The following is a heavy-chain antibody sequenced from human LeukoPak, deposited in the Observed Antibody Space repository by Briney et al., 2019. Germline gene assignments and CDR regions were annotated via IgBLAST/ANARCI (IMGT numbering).Heavy chain of an antibody. J-gene: IGHJ4*02. V-gene: IGHV3-21*01. D-gene: IGHD1-26*01. CDR2: IRSSSSDI. Sequence: GGSLRLSCAASGFTFSSYSMNWVRQAPGKGLEWVSFIRSSSSDIYYADSVKGRFTVSRDNAKNSLYLQMDSLRAEDTAVYYCARVRSGSLDYWGQGTLVTVSS. CDR3: ARVRSGSLDY. CDR1: GFTFSSYS.